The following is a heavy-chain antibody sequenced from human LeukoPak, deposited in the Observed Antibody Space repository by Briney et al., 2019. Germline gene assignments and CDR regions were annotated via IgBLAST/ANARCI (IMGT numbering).Heavy chain of an antibody. V-gene: IGHV1-2*02. CDR3: ARYLSSSWYSVDY. Sequence: ASVKVSCKASGYTFTTYHMHWVRQAPGQGLEWMGWINPNSGGTNHAQKFQGRVTMTRDTSISTAYMELSGLRSDDTAVYYCARYLSSSWYSVDYWGQGTLVTVSS. CDR1: GYTFTTYH. D-gene: IGHD6-13*01. CDR2: INPNSGGT. J-gene: IGHJ4*02.